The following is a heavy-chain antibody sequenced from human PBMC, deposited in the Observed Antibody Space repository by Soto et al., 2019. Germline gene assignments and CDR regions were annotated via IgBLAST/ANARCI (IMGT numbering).Heavy chain of an antibody. V-gene: IGHV3-74*01. J-gene: IGHJ4*02. CDR1: GFTFSSYW. Sequence: EVQLVESGGGLIQLGGSLRLSCAASGFTFSSYWMHWVRQAPGKGLVWVSRIKSDGSGTYYAGSVEGRLTISRDNAQNRVYLQMNSLRAEDTAVDYCVRGDGDRYDGNGYLGRHWGQGTLVTVSS. CDR3: VRGDGDRYDGNGYLGRH. CDR2: IKSDGSGT. D-gene: IGHD3-22*01.